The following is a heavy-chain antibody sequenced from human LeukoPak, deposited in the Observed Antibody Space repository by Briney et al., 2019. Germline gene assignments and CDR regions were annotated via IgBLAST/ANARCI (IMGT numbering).Heavy chain of an antibody. CDR3: ARGYCSGGSCYSVGNWFDP. Sequence: GASVKVSCKAAGYTFTGYYMFWVRQAPGQGLEWMGRINPNSGGTNYAQKFQGRVTVTRDTSISTAYMELSRLRSDDTAVYYCARGYCSGGSCYSVGNWFDPWGQGTLVTVSS. CDR2: INPNSGGT. V-gene: IGHV1-2*06. J-gene: IGHJ5*02. CDR1: GYTFTGYY. D-gene: IGHD2-15*01.